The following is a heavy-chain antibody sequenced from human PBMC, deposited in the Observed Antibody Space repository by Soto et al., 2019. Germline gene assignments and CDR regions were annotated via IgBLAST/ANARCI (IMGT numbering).Heavy chain of an antibody. CDR1: GFSFSDYA. V-gene: IGHV3-30-3*01. Sequence: HPGGSLRLSCAASGFSFSDYAIHWVRQAPGKGLEWLAVISYDGYNTFYADSVKGRFTISRDNSKNTLYLQMNSLRGEDTSLYYCAREYCTSRSCYRPHWDRYYYGMDVWGQGTTVTVSS. D-gene: IGHD2-2*01. CDR3: AREYCTSRSCYRPHWDRYYYGMDV. CDR2: ISYDGYNT. J-gene: IGHJ6*02.